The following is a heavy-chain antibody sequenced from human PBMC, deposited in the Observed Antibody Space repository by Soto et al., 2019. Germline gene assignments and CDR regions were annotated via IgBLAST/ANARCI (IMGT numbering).Heavy chain of an antibody. D-gene: IGHD2-2*01. CDR2: ISSSSSYI. CDR1: GFTFSTYS. J-gene: IGHJ4*02. CDR3: ARAEGYCSSTSCTMFDY. V-gene: IGHV3-21*01. Sequence: PGGSLRLSCAASGFTFSTYSMSWVRQATGKGLEWVSSISSSSSYIYYADSVKGRFTISRDNAKNSLYLQMNSLRAEDTAVYYCARAEGYCSSTSCTMFDYWGQGTLLTVSS.